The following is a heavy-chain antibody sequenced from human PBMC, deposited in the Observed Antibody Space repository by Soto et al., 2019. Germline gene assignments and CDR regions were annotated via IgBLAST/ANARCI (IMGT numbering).Heavy chain of an antibody. CDR3: ARVVAARGLYYYYYYGMAV. CDR1: GGSISSYY. J-gene: IGHJ6*02. D-gene: IGHD6-6*01. Sequence: SETLSLTCTVSGGSISSYYWSWIRQPPGKGLEWIGYSYYSGSTNYNPSLKSRVTISVDTSKKQFSLKMSSVTPAATAVYYCARVVAARGLYYYYYYGMAVWGQGTTVTVSS. V-gene: IGHV4-59*01. CDR2: SYYSGST.